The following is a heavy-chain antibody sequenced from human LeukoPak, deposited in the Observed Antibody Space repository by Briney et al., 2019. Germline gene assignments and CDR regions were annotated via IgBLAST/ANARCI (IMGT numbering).Heavy chain of an antibody. V-gene: IGHV4-39*01. D-gene: IGHD4-17*01. CDR1: GGSISSNNYY. Sequence: SETLSLTCSVSGGSISSNNYYWGWIRQPPGKGLEWIANIDYSGGTYYNPSLKSRVTISVDTSKNQFSLKLSSVTAADTAVYYCARRQYGDHYYFDYWGQGTLVTVSS. CDR3: ARRQYGDHYYFDY. CDR2: IDYSGGT. J-gene: IGHJ4*02.